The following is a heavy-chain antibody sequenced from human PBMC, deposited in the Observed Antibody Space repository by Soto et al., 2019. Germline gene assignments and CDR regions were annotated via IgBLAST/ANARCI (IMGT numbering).Heavy chain of an antibody. J-gene: IGHJ6*02. Sequence: ASVKVSCKASGFTFTSSAMQWVRQARGQRLEWIGWIVVGSGNTNYAQKFQERVTITRDMSTSTAYMELSSLRSEDTAVYYCASHTYYDILTGYGNYYYYYGMDVWGQGTTVTVSS. CDR2: IVVGSGNT. CDR1: GFTFTSSA. V-gene: IGHV1-58*02. D-gene: IGHD3-9*01. CDR3: ASHTYYDILTGYGNYYYYYGMDV.